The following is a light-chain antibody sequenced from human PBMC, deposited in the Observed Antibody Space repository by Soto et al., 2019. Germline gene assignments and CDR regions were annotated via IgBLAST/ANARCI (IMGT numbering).Light chain of an antibody. Sequence: DIQMTQSPSSVSAAVGDRVTISCRASQDIRYYLAWYQQKPGKAPKLLIYAASSLQSGVPSRFSGRGSGTDFTLTINGLQPEDFATYYCQQAASFPITFGQGTRLEIK. CDR3: QQAASFPIT. V-gene: IGKV1-12*01. CDR1: QDIRYY. J-gene: IGKJ5*01. CDR2: AAS.